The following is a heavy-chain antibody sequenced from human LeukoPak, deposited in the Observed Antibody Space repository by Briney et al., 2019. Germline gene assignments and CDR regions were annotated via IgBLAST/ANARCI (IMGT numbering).Heavy chain of an antibody. D-gene: IGHD2-21*02. Sequence: GASVKVSCKASGFTFTVYYIHWVRQAPGQGLEWMGYINPHSGVTNSPQKFQGRVTMTTDTSISAAYMELSSLISDDTAMYYCVREGNELLSKNFDYWGQGTLVTASS. V-gene: IGHV1-2*02. J-gene: IGHJ4*02. CDR2: INPHSGVT. CDR1: GFTFTVYY. CDR3: VREGNELLSKNFDY.